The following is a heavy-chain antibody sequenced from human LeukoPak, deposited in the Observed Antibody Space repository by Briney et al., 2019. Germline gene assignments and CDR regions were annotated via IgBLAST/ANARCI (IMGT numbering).Heavy chain of an antibody. D-gene: IGHD4-17*01. CDR1: GFTFSSYA. J-gene: IGHJ6*02. Sequence: GGSLRLSCAASGFTFSSYAMSWVRQVPGKGLEWVSTISGSGYIYYADSVKGRFTISRDNSKNTLYLQMNSLRAEDTAVYYCASLPYGDYVYYYYGMDVWGQGTTVTVSS. CDR2: ISGSGYI. V-gene: IGHV3-23*01. CDR3: ASLPYGDYVYYYYGMDV.